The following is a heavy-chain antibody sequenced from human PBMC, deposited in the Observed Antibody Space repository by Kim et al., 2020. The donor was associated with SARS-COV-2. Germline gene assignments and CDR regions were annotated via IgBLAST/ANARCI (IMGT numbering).Heavy chain of an antibody. Sequence: GGSLRLSCAASGFTFSSYSMNWVRQAPGKGLEWISSISSSSSYIYYADSVKGRFTISRDNARASLYLQMNSLRAEDTAVYYCARDGDLYSSGKDAFDIWGQGTMVTVSS. CDR3: ARDGDLYSSGKDAFDI. J-gene: IGHJ3*02. CDR1: GFTFSSYS. D-gene: IGHD6-19*01. CDR2: ISSSSSYI. V-gene: IGHV3-21*01.